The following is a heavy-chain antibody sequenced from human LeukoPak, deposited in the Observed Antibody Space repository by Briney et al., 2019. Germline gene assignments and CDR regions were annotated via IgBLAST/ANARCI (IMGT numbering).Heavy chain of an antibody. J-gene: IGHJ4*02. V-gene: IGHV3-21*01. CDR3: ARGTPSGSYSDY. CDR1: GFTFSSYS. D-gene: IGHD1-26*01. CDR2: TSSSSSYM. Sequence: GGSPRLSCAASGFTFSSYSMNWVRQAPGKGLEWVSSTSSSSSYMYYADSVKGRFTISRDNAKNSLYLQMNSLRAEDTAVYYCARGTPSGSYSDYWGQGTLVTVSS.